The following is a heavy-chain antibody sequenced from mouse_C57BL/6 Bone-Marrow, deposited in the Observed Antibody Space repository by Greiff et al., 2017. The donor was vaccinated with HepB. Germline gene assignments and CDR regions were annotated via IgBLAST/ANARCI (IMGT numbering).Heavy chain of an antibody. V-gene: IGHV5-6*01. J-gene: IGHJ2*01. CDR3: ATYGPGDY. CDR2: ISSGGSYT. D-gene: IGHD1-1*01. Sequence: EVKLMESGGDLVKPGGSLKLPCAASGFTFSSYGMSWVRQTPDKRLEWVATISSGGSYTYYPDSVKGRFTISRDNAKNTLYLQMSSLKSEDTAMYYCATYGPGDYWGQGTTLTVSS. CDR1: GFTFSSYG.